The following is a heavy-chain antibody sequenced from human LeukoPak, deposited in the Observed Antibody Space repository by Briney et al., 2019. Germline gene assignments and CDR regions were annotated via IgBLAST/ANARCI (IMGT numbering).Heavy chain of an antibody. J-gene: IGHJ4*02. CDR1: GGSFSGYY. Sequence: PSETLSLTCAVYGGSFSGYYWSWIRQPPGKGLEWIGEINHSGSTNYNPSLKSRVTISVDTSKNQFSLKLSSVTAADTAVYYCARLSLWFGELPNGYWGQGTLVTVSS. D-gene: IGHD3-10*01. CDR2: INHSGST. CDR3: ARLSLWFGELPNGY. V-gene: IGHV4-34*01.